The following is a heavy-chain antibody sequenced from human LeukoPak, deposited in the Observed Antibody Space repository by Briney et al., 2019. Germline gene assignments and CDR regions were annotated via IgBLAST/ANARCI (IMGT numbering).Heavy chain of an antibody. J-gene: IGHJ6*03. CDR1: GYTFNNYD. CDR3: ARLFYASNRRHRYYYYSMNV. V-gene: IGHV1-8*03. Sequence: ASVKVSCKASGYTFNNYDINWVRQATGQGLEWMGWMNPDSGNTGYAQNFQDRVTFTSNTSISTAYMEVSSLTYEDTAVYFCARLFYASNRRHRYYYYSMNVWGKGTMVTVSS. CDR2: MNPDSGNT. D-gene: IGHD2-2*01.